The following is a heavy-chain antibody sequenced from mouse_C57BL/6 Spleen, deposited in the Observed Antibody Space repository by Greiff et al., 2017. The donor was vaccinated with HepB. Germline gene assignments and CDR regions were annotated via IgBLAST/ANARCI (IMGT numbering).Heavy chain of an antibody. V-gene: IGHV5-4*01. J-gene: IGHJ4*01. CDR3: ARGYGNYPYYAMDY. CDR2: ISDGGSYT. D-gene: IGHD2-10*02. CDR1: GFTFSSYA. Sequence: EVHLVESGGGLVKPGGSLKLSCAASGFTFSSYAMSWVRQTPEKRLEWVATISDGGSYTYYPDNVKGRFTISRDNAKNNLYLQMSHLKSEDTAMYYGARGYGNYPYYAMDYWGQGTSVTVSS.